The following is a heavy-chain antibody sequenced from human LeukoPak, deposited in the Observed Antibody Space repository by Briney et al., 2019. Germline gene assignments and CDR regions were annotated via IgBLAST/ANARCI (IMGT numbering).Heavy chain of an antibody. D-gene: IGHD6-19*01. CDR3: ARGAVTDY. CDR2: INHSGST. Sequence: PSETLSLTCAVYGGSFSGYYWSWIRQPPGKGLEWIGEINHSGSTNYNPSLKSRVTISVDTSKNQFSLELSSVTAADTAVYYCARGAVTDYWGQGTLVTVSS. V-gene: IGHV4-34*01. J-gene: IGHJ4*02. CDR1: GGSFSGYY.